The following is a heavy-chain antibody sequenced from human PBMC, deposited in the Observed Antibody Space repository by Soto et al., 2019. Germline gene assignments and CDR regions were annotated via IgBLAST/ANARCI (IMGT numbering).Heavy chain of an antibody. J-gene: IGHJ4*02. V-gene: IGHV1-69*02. CDR3: ARSGVAAPGTLVN. D-gene: IGHD1-1*01. CDR2: IIPVLGVA. Sequence: QVQLVQSGAEVKKPGSSVKVSCRASGGTFNSYTINWVRQAPGHGPEWLGRIIPVLGVANYAQRFQGRVTITADTSTSTVYMDLTSLRSEDTAVYYCARSGVAAPGTLVNWGQGTLVTVSS. CDR1: GGTFNSYT.